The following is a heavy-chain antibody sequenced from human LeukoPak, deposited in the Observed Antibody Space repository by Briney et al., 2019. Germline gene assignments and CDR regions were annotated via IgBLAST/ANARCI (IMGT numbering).Heavy chain of an antibody. J-gene: IGHJ5*02. V-gene: IGHV3-74*01. CDR3: ARGSTTETTKDWFDP. CDR1: GFTFSSYW. CDR2: INSDGSST. Sequence: GGSLRPSCAASGFTFSSYWMHWVRQAPGKGLVWISRINSDGSSTNYADSVKGRFTNPRDNAKNTLYLQMNSLRDEDTGVYYCARGSTTETTKDWFDPWGQGTLVTVSS. D-gene: IGHD4-17*01.